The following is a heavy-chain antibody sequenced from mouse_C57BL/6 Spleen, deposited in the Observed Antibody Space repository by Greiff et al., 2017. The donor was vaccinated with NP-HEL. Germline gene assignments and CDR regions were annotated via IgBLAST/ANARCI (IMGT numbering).Heavy chain of an antibody. CDR2: IDPSDSYT. J-gene: IGHJ1*03. CDR3: ARYGYSRLYFDV. D-gene: IGHD2-3*01. Sequence: QVQLQQPGAELVMPGASVKLSCKASGYTFTSYWMHWVKQRPGQGLEWIGEIDPSDSYTNYNQKFKGKSTLTVDKSSSTAYMQLSSLTSEDSAVYYCARYGYSRLYFDVWGTGTTVTVSS. CDR1: GYTFTSYW. V-gene: IGHV1-69*01.